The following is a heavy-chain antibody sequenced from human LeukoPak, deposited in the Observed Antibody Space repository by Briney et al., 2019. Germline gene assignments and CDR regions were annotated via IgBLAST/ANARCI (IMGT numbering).Heavy chain of an antibody. CDR2: IIPILGIA. J-gene: IGHJ4*02. CDR3: ARVSDSSGNFDY. CDR1: GGTFSSYT. Sequence: SVKVSCKASGGTFSSYTISWVRQAPGQGLEWMGRIIPILGIANYAQKFQGRVTITADKSTSTAYMELSSLRSEDTAVYYCARVSDSSGNFDYWGQGTLVSVSS. V-gene: IGHV1-69*02. D-gene: IGHD3-22*01.